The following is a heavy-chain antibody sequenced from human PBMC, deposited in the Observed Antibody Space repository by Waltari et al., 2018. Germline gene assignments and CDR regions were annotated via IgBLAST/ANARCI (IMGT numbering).Heavy chain of an antibody. CDR3: VRVTLTGDRCFDL. V-gene: IGHV3-74*01. D-gene: IGHD7-27*01. CDR2: SNGDASRG. Sequence: EVHLMESGGGLVHPVGSLRLSCGASGFTFSGYWLHWVRQAPGKGLVGVSSSNGDASRGGYAYSMKGRFTISSDNAKNPPFYQRNQLRAEDTSLYYCVRVTLTGDRCFDLWGQGTLVTVST. CDR1: GFTFSGYW. J-gene: IGHJ4*02.